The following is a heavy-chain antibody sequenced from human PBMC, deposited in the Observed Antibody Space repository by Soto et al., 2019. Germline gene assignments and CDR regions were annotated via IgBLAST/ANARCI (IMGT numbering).Heavy chain of an antibody. V-gene: IGHV4-59*01. CDR2: GYYSGST. J-gene: IGHJ4*02. D-gene: IGHD6-19*01. CDR1: GGSISSGY. Sequence: ETLSLTCTVSGGSISSGYWSWIRQTPGKGLEWIGYGYYSGSTNYNPSLKSRVTISVDTSKNQFSLKLSSVTAADTAVYYCARERSAGWCDYWGQGTLVTVSS. CDR3: ARERSAGWCDY.